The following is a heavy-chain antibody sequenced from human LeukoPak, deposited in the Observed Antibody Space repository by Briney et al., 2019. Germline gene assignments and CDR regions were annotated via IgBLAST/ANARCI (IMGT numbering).Heavy chain of an antibody. CDR1: GFTFSSYA. D-gene: IGHD3-10*01. J-gene: IGHJ5*02. CDR3: AREYGFGSGSYYP. V-gene: IGHV3-23*01. Sequence: GGSLRLSCAASGFTFSSYAMSWGRQAPGKGLEWVSAISGSGGSTYYADSVKGRFTISRDNAKNTLYLQMNSLRAENTAVYYCAREYGFGSGSYYPWGQGNLVIVSS. CDR2: ISGSGGST.